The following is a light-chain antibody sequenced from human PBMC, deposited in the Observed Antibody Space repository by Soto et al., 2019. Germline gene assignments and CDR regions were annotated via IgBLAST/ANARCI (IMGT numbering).Light chain of an antibody. V-gene: IGLV2-14*03. Sequence: QSVLTQPASVSGSPGQSITISCTGSSSDIGGYNSVSWYQQHPGKAPKVLIYDVSNRPSGISNRFSGSKSGNTASLTISGLQAEDEADYHCSSFTSRKTVVFGGGTQLTVL. CDR2: DVS. CDR3: SSFTSRKTVV. J-gene: IGLJ2*01. CDR1: SSDIGGYNS.